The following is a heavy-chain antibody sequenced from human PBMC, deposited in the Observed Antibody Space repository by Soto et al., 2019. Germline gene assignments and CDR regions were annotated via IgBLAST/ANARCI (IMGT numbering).Heavy chain of an antibody. CDR1: GFTVSSNY. CDR2: IYSGGST. Sequence: PGGSLRLSCAASGFTVSSNYMSWVRQAPGKGLEWVSVIYSGGSTYYADSVKGRFTISRDNFKNTLYLQMNSLRAEDTAVYYCARVRRIEYSGYDFWYYFDYWGQGTLVTVSS. J-gene: IGHJ4*02. D-gene: IGHD5-12*01. V-gene: IGHV3-53*01. CDR3: ARVRRIEYSGYDFWYYFDY.